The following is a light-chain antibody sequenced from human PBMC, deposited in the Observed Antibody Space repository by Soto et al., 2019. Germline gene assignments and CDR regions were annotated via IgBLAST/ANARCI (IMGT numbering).Light chain of an antibody. J-gene: IGLJ1*01. CDR2: EGS. CDR3: CSEAGSSTPIYV. CDR1: SSDVGSYNL. Sequence: QSVLTQPASVSGSRGQSISISCTGTSSDVGSYNLVSWYQQHPGKAPKLMIYEGSKRPSGISNSFSGSKSGNTASLTISGLQAEDEADYYCCSEAGSSTPIYVFAIGTKVTVL. V-gene: IGLV2-23*01.